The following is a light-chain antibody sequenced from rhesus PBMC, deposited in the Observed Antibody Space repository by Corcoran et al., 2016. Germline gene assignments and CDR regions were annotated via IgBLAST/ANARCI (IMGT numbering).Light chain of an antibody. CDR3: LHYSSSPYS. Sequence: DIQMTQSPSSLSASVGDTVTITCRASQSISSWLDWSQQKPGKAPKLLILKASSLQSGVPSRFSGSGSGTDFTLTISSLQPEDFATYYCLHYSSSPYSFGQGTQVEIK. CDR1: QSISSW. J-gene: IGKJ2*01. V-gene: IGKV1-22*01. CDR2: KAS.